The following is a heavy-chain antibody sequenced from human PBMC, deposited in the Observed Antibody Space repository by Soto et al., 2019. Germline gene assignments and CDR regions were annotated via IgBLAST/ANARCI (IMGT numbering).Heavy chain of an antibody. Sequence: GGSLRLSCAASGFTFSSYAMHWVRQAPGKGLEWVAVISYDGSNKYYADSVKGRFTISRDNSKNTLYLQMNSLRAEDTALYYCARASIRYCSGGSCYESHYYYGMDVWGQGTTVTVSS. CDR1: GFTFSSYA. V-gene: IGHV3-30-3*01. J-gene: IGHJ6*02. CDR2: ISYDGSNK. CDR3: ARASIRYCSGGSCYESHYYYGMDV. D-gene: IGHD2-15*01.